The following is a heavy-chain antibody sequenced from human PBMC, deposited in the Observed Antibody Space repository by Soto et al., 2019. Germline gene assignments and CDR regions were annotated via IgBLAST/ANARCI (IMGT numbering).Heavy chain of an antibody. V-gene: IGHV3-30-3*01. J-gene: IGHJ6*02. D-gene: IGHD4-4*01. CDR2: ISYDGSNK. Sequence: QVQLVESGGGVVQPGRSLRLSCAASGFTFSSYAMHWVRQAPGKGLEWVAVISYDGSNKYYADSVKGRFTISRDNSKNTLYLQMNSLRAEDTAVYYCARATPEYSYYYYGMDVWGQGTTVTVSS. CDR3: ARATPEYSYYYYGMDV. CDR1: GFTFSSYA.